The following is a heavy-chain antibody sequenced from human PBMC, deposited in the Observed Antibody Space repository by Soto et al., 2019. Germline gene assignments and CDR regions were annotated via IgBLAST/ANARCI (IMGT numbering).Heavy chain of an antibody. CDR1: GGSISSGGYY. Sequence: QVQLQESGPGLVKPSQTLSLTCTVSGGSISSGGYYWSWIRQHPGKGLEWIGYIYYSWSTYYNPSLKRRVTISVDTSKNQFSLKLSSVTAADTAVYYCARASRDGFNAFDIWGQGTMVTVSS. V-gene: IGHV4-31*03. D-gene: IGHD2-2*01. J-gene: IGHJ3*02. CDR2: IYYSWST. CDR3: ARASRDGFNAFDI.